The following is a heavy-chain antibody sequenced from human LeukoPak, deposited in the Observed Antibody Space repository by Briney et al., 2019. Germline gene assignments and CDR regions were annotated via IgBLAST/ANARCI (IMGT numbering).Heavy chain of an antibody. CDR1: GFIFGDYA. CDR3: AKGEGYCSSSSCVFDH. CDR2: ITGNSARV. V-gene: IGHV3-9*01. J-gene: IGHJ4*02. D-gene: IGHD2-2*01. Sequence: GGSLRLSCAASGFIFGDYAIHWVRQGPGKGLEWVSGITGNSARVGYADSVKGRFTISRDDAKNSLYLQMNSLRPEDTALYFCAKGEGYCSSSSCVFDHWGQGTLVTVSS.